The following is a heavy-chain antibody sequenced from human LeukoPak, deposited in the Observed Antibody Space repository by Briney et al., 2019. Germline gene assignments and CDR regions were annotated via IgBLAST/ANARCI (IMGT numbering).Heavy chain of an antibody. CDR1: GFTFSSYA. D-gene: IGHD2-21*01. Sequence: GGSPRLSCSASGFTFSSYAMHWVRQAPGKGLEYVSAISSNGGSTYYADSVKGRFTISRDNSKNTLYLQMSSLRAEDTAVYYCVKDSRVGGLFTYYGMDVWGQGTTVTVSS. CDR2: ISSNGGST. J-gene: IGHJ6*02. CDR3: VKDSRVGGLFTYYGMDV. V-gene: IGHV3-64D*06.